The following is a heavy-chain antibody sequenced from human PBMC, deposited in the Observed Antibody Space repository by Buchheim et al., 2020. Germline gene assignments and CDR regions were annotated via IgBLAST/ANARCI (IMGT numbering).Heavy chain of an antibody. Sequence: EVQLLESGGGLVQPGGSLRLSCAASGLTFSTYAMSWVRQAPGKGLECVSAISAGGGNTYYAGSVKGRFTISRDNSKNKVYLQMNSLRAEDTAAYYCANRRDYFDYWGQGTL. V-gene: IGHV3-23*01. CDR1: GLTFSTYA. CDR3: ANRRDYFDY. CDR2: ISAGGGNT. J-gene: IGHJ4*02.